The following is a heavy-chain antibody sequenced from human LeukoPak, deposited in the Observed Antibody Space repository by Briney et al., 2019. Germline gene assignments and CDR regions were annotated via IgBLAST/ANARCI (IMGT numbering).Heavy chain of an antibody. CDR1: GFTFDDYA. D-gene: IGHD3-10*01. V-gene: IGHV3-9*01. J-gene: IGHJ4*02. Sequence: TGGSLRLSCAASGFTFDDYAMRWVRQAPGKGLEWVSGISWNSGSIGYADSVKGRFTISRDNAKNSLYLQMNSLRAEDTALYYCAKAKLWFGELFDYWGQGTLVTVSS. CDR2: ISWNSGSI. CDR3: AKAKLWFGELFDY.